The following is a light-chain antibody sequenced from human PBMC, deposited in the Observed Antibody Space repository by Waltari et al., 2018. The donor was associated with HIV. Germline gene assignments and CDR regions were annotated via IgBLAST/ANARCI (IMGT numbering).Light chain of an antibody. CDR1: RRIAVN. CDR3: HHSDSLPRT. Sequence: EIELTQSPDFQSVAPTGEVLITCRVSRRIAVNLHWYQQKPGQPPKVLIKFATQPFSGVPSRCSGSGSGTTFTLTISPLEAEDAATYFCHHSDSLPRTFGRGTQVEIK. V-gene: IGKV6-21*01. CDR2: FAT. J-gene: IGKJ1*01.